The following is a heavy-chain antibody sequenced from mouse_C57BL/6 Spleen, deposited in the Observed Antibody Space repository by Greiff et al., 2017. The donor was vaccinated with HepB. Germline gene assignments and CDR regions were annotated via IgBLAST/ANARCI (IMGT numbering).Heavy chain of an antibody. V-gene: IGHV1-26*01. J-gene: IGHJ2*01. CDR1: GYTFTDYY. CDR2: INPNNGGT. Sequence: EVKLQQSGPELVKPGASVKISCKASGYTFTDYYMNWVKQSHGKSLEWIGDINPNNGGTSYNQKFKGKATLTVDKSSSTAYMELRSLTSEDSAVYYCARAHYDGYYVGYFDYWGQGTTLTVSS. CDR3: ARAHYDGYYVGYFDY. D-gene: IGHD2-3*01.